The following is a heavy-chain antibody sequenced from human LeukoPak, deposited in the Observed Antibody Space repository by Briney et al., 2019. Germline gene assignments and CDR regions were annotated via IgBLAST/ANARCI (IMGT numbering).Heavy chain of an antibody. D-gene: IGHD4-11*01. J-gene: IGHJ3*02. CDR2: ITAGSDTA. V-gene: IGHV3-23*01. CDR3: ARDPKGNYIGAFDM. CDR1: GFAFSTYA. Sequence: GGSLRVSCIASGFAFSTYAMMWVRQAPGKGLQWVSAITAGSDTAQYADSVKGRFTISRDDSQHTLFLQMNSLRAEDTAVYYCARDPKGNYIGAFDMWGPGTMVTVSS.